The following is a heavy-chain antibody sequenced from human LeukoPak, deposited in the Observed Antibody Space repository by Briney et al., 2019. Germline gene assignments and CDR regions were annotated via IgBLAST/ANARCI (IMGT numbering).Heavy chain of an antibody. CDR2: ISSSSSYI. V-gene: IGHV3-21*01. J-gene: IGHJ4*02. Sequence: GGSLRLSCAASGFTFSSYSMNWVRQAPGKGLEWVSSISSSSSYIYYADSVKGRFTISRDNAKNTLYLQMNSLGAEDTAVYYCARDAPGNTALDYWGQGTLVTVSS. CDR3: ARDAPGNTALDY. D-gene: IGHD5-18*01. CDR1: GFTFSSYS.